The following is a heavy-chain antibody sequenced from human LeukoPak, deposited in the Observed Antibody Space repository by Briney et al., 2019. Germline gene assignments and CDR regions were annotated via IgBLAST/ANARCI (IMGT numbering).Heavy chain of an antibody. CDR2: IIPIFGTA. D-gene: IGHD1-26*01. V-gene: IGHV1-69*13. CDR3: AKDRVAVGATRFDY. J-gene: IGHJ4*02. CDR1: GGTFSSYA. Sequence: SVKVSCKASGGTFSSYAISWVRQAPGQGLEWMGGIIPIFGTANYAQKFQGRVTITADESTSTAYMELSSLRSEDTAVYYCAKDRVAVGATRFDYWGQGMLVTVSS.